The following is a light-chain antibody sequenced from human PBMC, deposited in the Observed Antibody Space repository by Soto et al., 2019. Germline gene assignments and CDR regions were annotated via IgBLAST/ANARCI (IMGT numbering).Light chain of an antibody. CDR2: DAS. CDR3: QLSNHLPL. V-gene: IGKV1-33*01. Sequence: DIQMTQSPHSLSASVGDRVTITCQASQDMGTYLNWYQHKPGKAPNLVIYDASNLETGVPSRLCVGGSETEFTFPSSGLLPEDIATYYCQLSNHLPLFGPGTKVDF. J-gene: IGKJ3*01. CDR1: QDMGTY.